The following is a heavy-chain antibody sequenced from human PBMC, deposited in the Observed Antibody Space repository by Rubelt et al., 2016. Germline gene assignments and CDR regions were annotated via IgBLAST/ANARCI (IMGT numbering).Heavy chain of an antibody. V-gene: IGHV3-66*01. CDR2: IHRGGET. CDR3: VKWGLTDYPMFYFDY. CDR1: GLTVSSNY. D-gene: IGHD3-9*01. Sequence: EVELVESGGGLVQPGGSLRLSCAASGLTVSSNYMSWIRQAPGKGLEWVSVIHRGGETYYADSVKGRFTISRDNSKNTLYLQMNSLRAEDTAVYFCVKWGLTDYPMFYFDYWGQGTLVTVSS. J-gene: IGHJ4*02.